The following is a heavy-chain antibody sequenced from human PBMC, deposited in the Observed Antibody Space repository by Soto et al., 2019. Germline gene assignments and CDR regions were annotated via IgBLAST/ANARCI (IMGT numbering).Heavy chain of an antibody. Sequence: QVQLVQSGAEVKKPGSSVKVSCKASGGTFSSYAISWVRQAPGQGLEWMGGIIPIFGTANYAQKFQGRVTITADKSTSTAYMELSSLRSEDTAVYYCARDKRVGYYYDSSAPLGAFDIWGQGTMVTVSS. V-gene: IGHV1-69*06. CDR1: GGTFSSYA. D-gene: IGHD3-22*01. J-gene: IGHJ3*02. CDR2: IIPIFGTA. CDR3: ARDKRVGYYYDSSAPLGAFDI.